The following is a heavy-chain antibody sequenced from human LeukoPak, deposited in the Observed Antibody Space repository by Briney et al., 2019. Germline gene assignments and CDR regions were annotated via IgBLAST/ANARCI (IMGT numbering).Heavy chain of an antibody. CDR2: FIPLFGTS. Sequence: ASVKVSCKAFGDTFNNYAIGWVRQAPGQGLEWMGGFIPLFGTSKYPQKFQGRVTITADESTSTAYMELSSLRSEDTAVYYCARGRVPPIVVIPAAMSGFPDWGQGTLVTVSS. CDR1: GDTFNNYA. J-gene: IGHJ4*02. D-gene: IGHD2-2*01. CDR3: ARGRVPPIVVIPAAMSGFPD. V-gene: IGHV1-69*13.